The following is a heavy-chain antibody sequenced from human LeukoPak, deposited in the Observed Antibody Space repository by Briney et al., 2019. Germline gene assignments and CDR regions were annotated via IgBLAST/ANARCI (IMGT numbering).Heavy chain of an antibody. CDR3: ATDSPERGGALDAFDS. D-gene: IGHD1-26*01. V-gene: IGHV1-24*01. Sequence: ASVTVSCKVSGYTLTELSMHWVRQAPGKGLEWMGGFDPEDGETIYAQKFQGRVTMTEDTSTDTAYMELSSLRSEDTAVYYCATDSPERGGALDAFDSWGQRTMVTASS. J-gene: IGHJ3*02. CDR2: FDPEDGET. CDR1: GYTLTELS.